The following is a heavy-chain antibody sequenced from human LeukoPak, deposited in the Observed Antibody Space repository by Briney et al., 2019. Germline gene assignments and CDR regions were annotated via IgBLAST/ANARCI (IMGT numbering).Heavy chain of an antibody. J-gene: IGHJ4*02. Sequence: GGSLRLSCAASGLTFSSYSMNWVRQAPGKGLEWISYISSGGGGTYYADSVKGRFTISRDNAKNSLYLQMNSLRDEDTAVYFCARARSSGWVIDSWDQGTLVTVSS. CDR3: ARARSSGWVIDS. CDR1: GLTFSSYS. V-gene: IGHV3-48*02. D-gene: IGHD6-19*01. CDR2: ISSGGGGT.